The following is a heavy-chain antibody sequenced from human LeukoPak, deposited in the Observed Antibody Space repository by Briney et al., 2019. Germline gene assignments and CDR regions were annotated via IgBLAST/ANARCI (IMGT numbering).Heavy chain of an antibody. CDR3: ARVFSFHYYYMDV. CDR2: INHSGST. J-gene: IGHJ6*03. Sequence: SETLSLTCVVYGGSFSAYYWSWIRQPPGKGLEWIGEINHSGSTNYNPSLKSRVTISVDTSKNQFSLKLSSVTAADTAVYYCARVFSFHYYYMDVWGKGTTVTVSS. D-gene: IGHD3-3*02. CDR1: GGSFSAYY. V-gene: IGHV4-34*01.